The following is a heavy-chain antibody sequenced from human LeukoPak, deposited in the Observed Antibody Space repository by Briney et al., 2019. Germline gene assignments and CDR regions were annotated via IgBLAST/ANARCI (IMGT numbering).Heavy chain of an antibody. Sequence: PGGSLRLSCAASGFTFSAYSMNWVRQAPGKGLEWVANTNQDGSEKYYADSVKGRFTISRDNAKNSLYLQMNGLRAEDTAVYYCAKQLSSNANWGQATLVTVSS. D-gene: IGHD5-18*01. V-gene: IGHV3-7*01. CDR1: GFTFSAYS. CDR3: AKQLSSNAN. CDR2: TNQDGSEK. J-gene: IGHJ4*02.